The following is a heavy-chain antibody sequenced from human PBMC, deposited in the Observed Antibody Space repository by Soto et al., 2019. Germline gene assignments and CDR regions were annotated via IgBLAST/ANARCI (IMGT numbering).Heavy chain of an antibody. CDR2: IDHSGTT. J-gene: IGHJ5*02. D-gene: IGHD5-18*01. Sequence: WTWIRQDPEKGLEWLGNIDHSGTTYYNPSLRSRLSISLDASQNEFSLQVTSMTAADTAVYFCVRGRGYTFQNFFDLWGQGSLVTVSS. CDR3: VRGRGYTFQNFFDL. V-gene: IGHV4-31*02.